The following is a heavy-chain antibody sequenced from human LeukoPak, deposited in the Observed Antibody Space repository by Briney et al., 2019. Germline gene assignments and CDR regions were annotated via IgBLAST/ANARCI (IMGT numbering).Heavy chain of an antibody. CDR2: IIPIFGTA. CDR3: GGSGSYYNPTTN. J-gene: IGHJ4*02. D-gene: IGHD3-10*01. Sequence: SVKVSCKASGGTFSSYAISWVRQAPGQGLEWMGGIIPIFGTANYAQKFQGRVTITADKSTSTAYMELSSLRSEDTAVYYCGGSGSYYNPTTNWGRGTLVTVSS. V-gene: IGHV1-69*06. CDR1: GGTFSSYA.